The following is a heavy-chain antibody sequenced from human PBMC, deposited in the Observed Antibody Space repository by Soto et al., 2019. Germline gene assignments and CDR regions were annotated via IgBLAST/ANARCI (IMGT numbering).Heavy chain of an antibody. V-gene: IGHV1-69*08. CDR3: ARDRGGGGSYHYFDY. D-gene: IGHD1-26*01. J-gene: IGHJ4*02. Sequence: QVQLVQSGAEVKKPGSSVKVSCKTSGGYTISWVRQAPGQGLEWMGRIISILGITNYAQKFQGRVTITADKSTSTAYMELSSLRSEDTAVYYCARDRGGGGSYHYFDYWGQGTLVTVSS. CDR1: GGYT. CDR2: IISILGIT.